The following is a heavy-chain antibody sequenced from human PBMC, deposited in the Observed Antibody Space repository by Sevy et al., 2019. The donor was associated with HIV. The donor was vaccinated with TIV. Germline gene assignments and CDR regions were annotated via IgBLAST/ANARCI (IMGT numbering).Heavy chain of an antibody. CDR2: IYTSGST. CDR1: GGSISSGSYY. Sequence: SETLSLTCTVSGGSISSGSYYWSWIRQPAGKGLEWIGRIYTSGSTNYNPSLKSRVTISVDTSKNQFSLKLSSVTAADTAVYYCARDLLYSSSEGIYPWGQGTLVTVSS. CDR3: ARDLLYSSSEGIYP. D-gene: IGHD6-13*01. V-gene: IGHV4-61*02. J-gene: IGHJ5*02.